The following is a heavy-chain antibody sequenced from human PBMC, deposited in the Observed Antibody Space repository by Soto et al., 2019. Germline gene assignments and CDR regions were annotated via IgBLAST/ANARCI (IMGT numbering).Heavy chain of an antibody. J-gene: IGHJ6*02. CDR2: ISAYNGNT. D-gene: IGHD3-10*01. CDR3: ARDYYYGSGSANYYYYGMDV. CDR1: GYTFTSYG. Sequence: QVQLVQSGAEVKKPGASVKVSCKASGYTFTSYGISWVRQAPGQGLEWMGWISAYNGNTNYAQKLQGRVTMTTDTSXXTXYXXLRSLRSDDTAVYYCARDYYYGSGSANYYYYGMDVWGQGTTVTVSS. V-gene: IGHV1-18*01.